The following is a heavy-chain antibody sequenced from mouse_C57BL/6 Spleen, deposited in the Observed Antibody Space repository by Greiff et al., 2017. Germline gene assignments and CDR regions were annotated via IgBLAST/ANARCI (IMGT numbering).Heavy chain of an antibody. V-gene: IGHV1-54*01. Sequence: VMLVESGAELVRPGTSVKVSCKASGYAFTNYLIEWVKQRPGQGLEWIGVINPGGGGTNYNEKFKGKATLTADKSSSTAYMQLSSLTSEDSAVYCCARPAQATRAMDYWGQGTSVTVSS. CDR2: INPGGGGT. D-gene: IGHD3-2*02. J-gene: IGHJ4*01. CDR1: GYAFTNYL. CDR3: ARPAQATRAMDY.